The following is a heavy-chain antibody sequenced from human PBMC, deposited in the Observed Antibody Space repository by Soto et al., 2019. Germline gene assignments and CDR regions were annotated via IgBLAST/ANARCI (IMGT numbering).Heavy chain of an antibody. CDR3: ASTSVASKWFPFDY. CDR2: ISAYNGNT. V-gene: IGHV1-18*01. J-gene: IGHJ4*02. Sequence: GASVKVSCKASGYTFTSYGISWVRQAPGQGLEWMGWISAYNGNTNYAQKLQGRVTMTTDTSTSTAYMELRSLRSDDTAVYYCASTSVASKWFPFDYWGQGTLVTVSS. CDR1: GYTFTSYG. D-gene: IGHD3-22*01.